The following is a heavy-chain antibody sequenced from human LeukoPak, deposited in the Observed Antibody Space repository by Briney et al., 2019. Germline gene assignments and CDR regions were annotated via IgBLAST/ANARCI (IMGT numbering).Heavy chain of an antibody. D-gene: IGHD4-17*01. J-gene: IGHJ4*02. CDR3: ARATTVTTLFDY. CDR2: IYYSGST. CDR1: GGSISSGGYS. Sequence: SETLSLTCAVSGGSISSGGYSWRWIRQPPGKGLEWIGYIYYSGSTYYNPSLKSRVTISVDTSKNQFSLKLSSVTAADTAVYYCARATTVTTLFDYWGQGTLVTVSS. V-gene: IGHV4-30-4*07.